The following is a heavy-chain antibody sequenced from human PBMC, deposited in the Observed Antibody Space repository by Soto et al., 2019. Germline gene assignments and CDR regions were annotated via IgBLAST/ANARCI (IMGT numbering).Heavy chain of an antibody. CDR1: GFALTYIGEG. D-gene: IGHD2-21*02. J-gene: IGHJ6*02. Sequence: QITLKESGPTLVKPTQTLTLTCTFSGFALTYIGEGVGWILQPPGKALEWLALVYWDDDKRYNPSLRSRLTNAKDTSEKQVVLTMPNMHPVDTATYYCVQSRCGGDCLTFYSSHAYYGLDVWGQGTTVTVSS. CDR2: VYWDDDK. CDR3: VQSRCGGDCLTFYSSHAYYGLDV. V-gene: IGHV2-5*02.